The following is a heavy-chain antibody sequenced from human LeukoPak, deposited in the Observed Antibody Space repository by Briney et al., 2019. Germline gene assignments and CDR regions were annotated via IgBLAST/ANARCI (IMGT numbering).Heavy chain of an antibody. CDR1: GFTFSDYY. D-gene: IGHD3-22*01. CDR3: ARLSANSSAYFFDY. V-gene: IGHV3-11*06. CDR2: ISSSSSYT. J-gene: IGHJ4*02. Sequence: GGSLRLSCAASGFTFSDYYMSWIRQAPGKGLEWVSYISSSSSYTNYADSVKGRFTISRDNAKNSLYLQMNSLRAEDTAVYYCARLSANSSAYFFDYWGQGTLVTVSS.